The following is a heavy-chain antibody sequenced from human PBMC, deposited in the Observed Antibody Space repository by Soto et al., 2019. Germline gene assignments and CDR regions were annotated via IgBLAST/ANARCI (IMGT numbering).Heavy chain of an antibody. J-gene: IGHJ6*03. D-gene: IGHD3-9*01. CDR2: ISAYNGNT. Sequence: ASVKVSCKASGYTFTSYGISWVRQAPGQGLEWMGWISAYNGNTNYAQKLQGRVTMTTDTSTSTAYMELRSLRSDDTAVYYCARMDIIGLRYFDWPTYYMDVWGKGTTVTVSS. V-gene: IGHV1-18*01. CDR1: GYTFTSYG. CDR3: ARMDIIGLRYFDWPTYYMDV.